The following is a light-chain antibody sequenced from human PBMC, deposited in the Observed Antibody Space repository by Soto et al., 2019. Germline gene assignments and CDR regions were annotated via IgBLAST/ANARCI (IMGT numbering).Light chain of an antibody. CDR2: LNSDGSH. V-gene: IGLV4-69*01. CDR1: SGHISYA. CDR3: QTWGTGIHYV. J-gene: IGLJ1*01. Sequence: QPVLTQSPSASASLGASVKITCTLSSGHISYAIAWHQQQPEKGPRYLMKLNSDGSHSKGDGIPDRFSGSSSGAERYLTISSIQSEDEADYYCQTWGTGIHYVFGTGSKVTVL.